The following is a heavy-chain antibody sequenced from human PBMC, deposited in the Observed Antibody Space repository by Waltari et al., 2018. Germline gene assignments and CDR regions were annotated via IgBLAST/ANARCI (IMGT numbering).Heavy chain of an antibody. D-gene: IGHD6-13*01. CDR3: ARGGYCSSPGY. CDR2: ISQSGST. J-gene: IGHJ4*02. Sequence: QVHLQRWGAGLLKSSETLSLTCAVYGGSFSGYYWSWIRQPPGKGLEGNGDISQSGSTNYNPFINRRVTMTVETYKKQFCLKLGSVAAEDTAVYYCARGGYCSSPGYWGQGTLVTVSS. V-gene: IGHV4-34*01. CDR1: GGSFSGYY.